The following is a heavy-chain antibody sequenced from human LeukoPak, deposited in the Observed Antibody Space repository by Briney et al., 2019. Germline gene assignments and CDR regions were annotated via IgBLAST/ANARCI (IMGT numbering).Heavy chain of an antibody. CDR3: AKSYSGNSPPGRYMDA. J-gene: IGHJ6*03. V-gene: IGHV1-69*05. CDR1: GCTFTSYA. Sequence: ASVKVSCKASGCTFTSYAVSWVRQAPGQGLEWMGGIVPTFGTANYAQNFQGRVTITTDESTSTAYMELSSLRSEDTAVYYCAKSYSGNSPPGRYMDAWGKGTTVTVSS. D-gene: IGHD4-23*01. CDR2: IVPTFGTA.